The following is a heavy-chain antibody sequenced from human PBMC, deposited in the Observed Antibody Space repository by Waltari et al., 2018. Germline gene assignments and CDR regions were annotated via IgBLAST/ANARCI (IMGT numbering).Heavy chain of an antibody. Sequence: QVHLVQSGAEVKKPGASVKVSCKASGYTFTGYYIRWVRRAPGQGLEWMGRINPNSGDTNYAQKLQGRVTLTRDTYINTAYMELSSLKSDDTAVYYCARDLGSDYGNRDYWGQGTLVTVPS. V-gene: IGHV1-2*06. CDR2: INPNSGDT. J-gene: IGHJ4*02. CDR3: ARDLGSDYGNRDY. CDR1: GYTFTGYY. D-gene: IGHD4-17*01.